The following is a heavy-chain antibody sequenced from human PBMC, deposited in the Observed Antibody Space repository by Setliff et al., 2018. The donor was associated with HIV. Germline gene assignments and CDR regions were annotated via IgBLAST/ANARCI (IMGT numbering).Heavy chain of an antibody. V-gene: IGHV4-31*03. Sequence: SETLSLTCSVSGGSISSGGYYWSWIRQHPGKGLEWIGYIYYSGSTYYNPSLKSRVTISIDTSKNQFSLKLSSVTAADTAVYYCASLDGSESPYIYYYYMDVWGEGTAVTVSS. D-gene: IGHD3-10*01. CDR2: IYYSGST. CDR3: ASLDGSESPYIYYYYMDV. CDR1: GGSISSGGYY. J-gene: IGHJ6*03.